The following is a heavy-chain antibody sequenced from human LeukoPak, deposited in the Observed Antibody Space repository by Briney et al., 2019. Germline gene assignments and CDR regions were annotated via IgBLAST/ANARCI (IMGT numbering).Heavy chain of an antibody. D-gene: IGHD5-12*01. CDR1: GFTLSSYW. V-gene: IGHV3-74*03. J-gene: IGHJ4*02. CDR2: INSGGFGT. CDR3: AREGRVSGYDFDF. Sequence: GGPLRLSCAASGFTLSSYWMHWVRQPPGKGLVWVSRINSGGFGTTYADSVKGRFTISRDNAKNPLFLQMNSLRVEDTAVYYCAREGRVSGYDFDFWGQGTLVTVSS.